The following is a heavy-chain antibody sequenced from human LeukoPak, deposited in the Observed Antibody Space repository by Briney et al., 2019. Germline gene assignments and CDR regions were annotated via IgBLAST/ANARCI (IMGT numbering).Heavy chain of an antibody. D-gene: IGHD6-6*01. J-gene: IGHJ5*02. V-gene: IGHV4-34*01. CDR1: GGSFSGYY. Sequence: PSETLSLTCAVYGGSFSGYYWSWIRQPPGKGLEWIGEINHSGSTNYNPSLKSRVTISVDTSKNQFSLKLSSVTAADTAVYYCARDSSSYWFDPWGQGTLVTVSS. CDR2: INHSGST. CDR3: ARDSSSYWFDP.